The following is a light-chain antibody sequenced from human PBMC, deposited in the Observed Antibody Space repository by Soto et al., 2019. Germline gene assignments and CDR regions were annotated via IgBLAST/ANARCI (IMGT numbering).Light chain of an antibody. CDR2: GAY. J-gene: IGKJ1*01. Sequence: EIVMTQSPATLSVPPGERATLSCRASQSVSSNLAWYQQKPGQAPRLLIYGAYTRATGIPARFSGSGSGTDFTLTISSLQSEDFAIYSCQQYNNWPPDRTFGQGTKVEIK. CDR1: QSVSSN. V-gene: IGKV3-15*01. CDR3: QQYNNWPPDRT.